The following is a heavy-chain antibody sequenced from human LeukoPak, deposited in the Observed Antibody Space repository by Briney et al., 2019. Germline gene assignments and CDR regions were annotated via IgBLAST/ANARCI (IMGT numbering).Heavy chain of an antibody. D-gene: IGHD6-19*01. CDR2: ISYDGSNK. V-gene: IGHV3-30*18. CDR3: AKDQHDDSSGWYTLCDY. J-gene: IGHJ4*02. Sequence: GGSLRLSCAASGFTFSSYGMHWVRQAPGKGLEWVAVISYDGSNKYYADSVKGRFTISRDNSKNTLYLQMNSLRAEDTAVYYCAKDQHDDSSGWYTLCDYWGRGTLVTVSS. CDR1: GFTFSSYG.